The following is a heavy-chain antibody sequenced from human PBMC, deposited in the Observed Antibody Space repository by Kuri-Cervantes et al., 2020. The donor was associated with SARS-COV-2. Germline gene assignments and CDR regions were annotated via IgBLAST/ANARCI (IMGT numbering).Heavy chain of an antibody. J-gene: IGHJ4*02. Sequence: SLKISCAASGFTFSSYAMSWVRQPPGKGLEWVSAISGSGGSTYYADSVKGRFTISRDNSKNTLYLQMNSLRAEDTAVYYCAKDHMAAMVRGPRGYFDYWGQGTLVTVSS. CDR3: AKDHMAAMVRGPRGYFDY. CDR2: ISGSGGST. D-gene: IGHD3-10*01. CDR1: GFTFSSYA. V-gene: IGHV3-23*01.